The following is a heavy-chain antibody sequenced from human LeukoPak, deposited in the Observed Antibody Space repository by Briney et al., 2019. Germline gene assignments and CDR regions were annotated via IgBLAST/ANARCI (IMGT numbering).Heavy chain of an antibody. CDR2: ISGSGGST. Sequence: GGSLRLSCAASGFTFSSYAMSWVRQAPGKGLDWVSAISGSGGSTYYADSVKGRFTISRDNSKNTLYLQMNSLRAEDTAVYYCAKWDVNSSSWSYFDYWGQGTLVTVSS. J-gene: IGHJ4*02. CDR1: GFTFSSYA. V-gene: IGHV3-23*01. D-gene: IGHD6-13*01. CDR3: AKWDVNSSSWSYFDY.